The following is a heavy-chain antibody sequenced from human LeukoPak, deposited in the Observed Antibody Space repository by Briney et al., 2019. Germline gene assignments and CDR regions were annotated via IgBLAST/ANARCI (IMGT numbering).Heavy chain of an antibody. Sequence: GESLRISCKDSGDNVTRYWIAWVRQMPGKGLEWMGIINPGDSDTRYSPSFQGQVTISADKSISTAYLQWSSLKASDTAMYYCARRSKTYYYDSSGSRRAWFDPWGQGTLVTVSS. CDR3: ARRSKTYYYDSSGSRRAWFDP. CDR1: GDNVTRYW. J-gene: IGHJ5*02. D-gene: IGHD3-22*01. V-gene: IGHV5-51*01. CDR2: INPGDSDT.